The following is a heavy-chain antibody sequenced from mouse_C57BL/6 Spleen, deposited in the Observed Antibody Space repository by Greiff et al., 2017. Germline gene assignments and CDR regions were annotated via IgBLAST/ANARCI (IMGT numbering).Heavy chain of an antibody. D-gene: IGHD1-1*01. CDR3: ARDYPVVASPYYYAMDY. CDR2: ISYDGSN. J-gene: IGHJ4*01. V-gene: IGHV3-6*01. CDR1: GYSITSGYY. Sequence: EVKLMESGPGLVKPSQSLSLTCSVTGYSITSGYYWNWIRQFPGNKLEWMGYISYDGSNNYNPSRKIRISITRDTSKNQFFLKLNSVTTEYTATYYCARDYPVVASPYYYAMDYWGQGTSVTGSS.